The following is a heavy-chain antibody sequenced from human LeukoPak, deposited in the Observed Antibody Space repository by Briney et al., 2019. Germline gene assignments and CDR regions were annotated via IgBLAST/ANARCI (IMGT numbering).Heavy chain of an antibody. Sequence: ASVKVSCKASGYIFTNYYMHWVRQAPGQGLEWLGLISPTGSSTNYAQKFRGRVTMTEDTSTATAYMALSSLRSEDTAVYYCIAKLEFSRSSLSVYNWFGHWGQGTLVTVSS. CDR1: GYIFTNYY. CDR3: IAKLEFSRSSLSVYNWFGH. CDR2: ISPTGSST. J-gene: IGHJ5*02. V-gene: IGHV1-46*01. D-gene: IGHD6-6*01.